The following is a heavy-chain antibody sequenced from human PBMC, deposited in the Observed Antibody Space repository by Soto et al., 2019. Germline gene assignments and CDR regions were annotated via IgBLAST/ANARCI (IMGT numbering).Heavy chain of an antibody. CDR3: ASSGWSEDFYYYYGMDV. CDR2: IYHSGNT. CDR1: GDSVTRSNW. Sequence: SETLSLTCTVSGDSVTRSNWWSWVRQSPGKGLEWIGEIYHSGNTKYNPSLKSRVTISVDKSKNQFSLHLTSVTAADTAVYYCASSGWSEDFYYYYGMDVWGQGTTVTSP. V-gene: IGHV4-4*02. D-gene: IGHD6-19*01. J-gene: IGHJ6*02.